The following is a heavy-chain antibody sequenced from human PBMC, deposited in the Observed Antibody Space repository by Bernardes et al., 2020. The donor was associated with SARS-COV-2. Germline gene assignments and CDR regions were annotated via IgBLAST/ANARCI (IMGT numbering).Heavy chain of an antibody. V-gene: IGHV2-5*02. CDR2: IYWDDGK. D-gene: IGHD6-13*01. CDR3: AHRALIAAAAGSFDY. Sequence: SGPTLVKPTQTPTLTCTFPGFSLSTSGVGVGWIRQPPGKSLDWLALIYWDDGKRYSPSLKSRLTITKDTSKNQVVLTMNNMDPVDTAAYYCAHRALIAAAAGSFDYWGQGTLVTVSS. CDR1: GFSLSTSGVG. J-gene: IGHJ4*02.